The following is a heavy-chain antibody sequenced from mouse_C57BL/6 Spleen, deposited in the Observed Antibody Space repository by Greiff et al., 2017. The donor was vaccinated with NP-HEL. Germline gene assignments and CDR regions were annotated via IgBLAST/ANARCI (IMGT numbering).Heavy chain of an antibody. CDR2: IRNKANGYTT. V-gene: IGHV7-3*01. J-gene: IGHJ4*01. D-gene: IGHD2-4*01. CDR3: ARSLIYYDYDYYAMDY. Sequence: EVKLVESGGGLVQPGGSLSLSCAASGFTFTDYYMSWVRQPPGKALEWLGFIRNKANGYTTEYSASVKGRFTISRDNSQSILYLQMNALRAEDSATYYCARSLIYYDYDYYAMDYWGQGTSVTVSS. CDR1: GFTFTDYY.